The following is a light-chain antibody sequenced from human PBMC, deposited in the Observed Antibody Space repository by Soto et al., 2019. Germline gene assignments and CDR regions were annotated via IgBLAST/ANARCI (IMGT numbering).Light chain of an antibody. CDR2: AAS. CDR1: QGSSSY. V-gene: IGKV1-8*01. CDR3: QQYYSYPPT. J-gene: IGKJ1*01. Sequence: AIRMTQSPSSFSASTGDRVTITFRASQGSSSYLAWYQQKPGKASKLLISAASTFQRWVTSRFSGSGSGTEFTLTSSCLQSEDFATYYFQQYYSYPPTFGQGTNVELK.